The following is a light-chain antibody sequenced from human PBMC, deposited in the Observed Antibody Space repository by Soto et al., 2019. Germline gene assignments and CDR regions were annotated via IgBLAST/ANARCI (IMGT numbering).Light chain of an antibody. CDR3: QQSYSTPLT. CDR2: AAS. V-gene: IGKV1-39*01. CDR1: QSISSY. J-gene: IGKJ4*01. Sequence: DIQMTQSQSSLSASVVDRVTITCRASQSISSYLNWYQQKPGKAPKLLIYAASSLQSGVPSRFSGSGSGTDFTLTISSLQPEDFATYYCQQSYSTPLTFGGGTKVEIK.